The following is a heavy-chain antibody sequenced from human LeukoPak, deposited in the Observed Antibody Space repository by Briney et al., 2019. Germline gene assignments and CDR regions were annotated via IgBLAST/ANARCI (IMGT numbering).Heavy chain of an antibody. V-gene: IGHV1-18*04. Sequence: ASVKVSCKASGYTFTSYGISWVRQAPGQGIEWMGWISAYNGNTNYEQKLQGRVTMTTDTSTSTAYMELRSLRSDDTAVYYCARGFGMLDILTGYCFDYCGQGTLVTVSS. CDR3: ARGFGMLDILTGYCFDY. CDR1: GYTFTSYG. J-gene: IGHJ4*02. D-gene: IGHD3-9*01. CDR2: ISAYNGNT.